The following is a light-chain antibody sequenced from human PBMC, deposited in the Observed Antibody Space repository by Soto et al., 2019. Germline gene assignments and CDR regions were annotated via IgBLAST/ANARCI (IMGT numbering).Light chain of an antibody. CDR2: DAS. CDR3: QQYNSYPLT. Sequence: DIQMTQSPSSLSPSVGDRVTITCRASRSISDWLAWYQQKPGKAPELLIFDASNLKSGVPSRFSGSGSGTEFTLTISSLQPDDFATYYCQQYNSYPLTFGGGTKVDIK. J-gene: IGKJ4*01. CDR1: RSISDW. V-gene: IGKV1-5*01.